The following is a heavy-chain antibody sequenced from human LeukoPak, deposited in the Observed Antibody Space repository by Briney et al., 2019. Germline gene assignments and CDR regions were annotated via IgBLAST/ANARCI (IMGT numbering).Heavy chain of an antibody. J-gene: IGHJ4*02. Sequence: GGSLRLSCAASDYSFSTYWMNWVRHATGKGLEWVANINGDGRDTYYVGSVRGRFTISRDNADNSLYLQMNSLRGDDTAVYYCARGVSSAIDWWGQGTLVTVSS. V-gene: IGHV3-7*01. CDR3: ARGVSSAIDW. CDR2: INGDGRDT. D-gene: IGHD3-22*01. CDR1: DYSFSTYW.